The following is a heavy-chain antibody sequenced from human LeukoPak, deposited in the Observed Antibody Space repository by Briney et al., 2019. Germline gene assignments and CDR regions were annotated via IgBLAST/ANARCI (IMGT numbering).Heavy chain of an antibody. CDR3: ARAGVPHYYYMDV. Sequence: GASVKVSCKASGYTFTSYYMHWVRQAPGQGLEWMGIINPSGGSTSYAQKFQGRVTMTRDMSTRTVYMELSSLRSEDTAVYYCARAGVPHYYYMDVWGKGTTVTVSS. CDR1: GYTFTSYY. V-gene: IGHV1-46*01. J-gene: IGHJ6*03. D-gene: IGHD2-2*01. CDR2: INPSGGST.